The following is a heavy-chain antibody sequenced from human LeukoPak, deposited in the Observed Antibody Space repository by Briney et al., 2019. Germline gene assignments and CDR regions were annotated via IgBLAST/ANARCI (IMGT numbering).Heavy chain of an antibody. D-gene: IGHD3-22*01. V-gene: IGHV1-69*05. CDR1: GGTFSSYA. CDR2: IIPIFGTA. J-gene: IGHJ6*03. Sequence: SVKVSCKASGGTFSSYAISLVRQAPGRGLEWMGRIIPIFGTANYAQKFQGRVTITTDESTSTAYMELSSLRSEDTAVYYCARDPYYYDSSGAGYYYYMDVWGKGATATVSS. CDR3: ARDPYYYDSSGAGYYYYMDV.